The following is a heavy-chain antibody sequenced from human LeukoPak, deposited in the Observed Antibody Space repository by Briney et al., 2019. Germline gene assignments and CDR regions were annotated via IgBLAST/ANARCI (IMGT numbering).Heavy chain of an antibody. V-gene: IGHV3-23*01. D-gene: IGHD2-15*01. CDR1: RVTFSNYA. CDR3: AKDRSYCSGGSCSSRFQH. Sequence: GGSLRLSCAASRVTFSNYAMSWVRQAPGKGLEWVAGISGSGGGTYYADSVKGQFTISRDNSRNTLYLQMNSLRVEDTAVYYCAKDRSYCSGGSCSSRFQHWGQGTLVTVSS. CDR2: ISGSGGGT. J-gene: IGHJ1*01.